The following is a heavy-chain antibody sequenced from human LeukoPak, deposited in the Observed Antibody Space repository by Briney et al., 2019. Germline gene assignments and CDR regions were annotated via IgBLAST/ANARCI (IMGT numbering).Heavy chain of an antibody. V-gene: IGHV3-48*03. J-gene: IGHJ4*02. CDR3: ARDNTGGYSYGRYFDY. CDR2: ISSSGSTI. Sequence: GGSLRLSCAASGFTFSSYEMNWVRQAPGKGLEWVSYISSSGSTIYYADSVKGRFTISRGNAKNSLYLQMNSLRAEDTAVYYCARDNTGGYSYGRYFDYWGQGTLVAVSS. CDR1: GFTFSSYE. D-gene: IGHD5-18*01.